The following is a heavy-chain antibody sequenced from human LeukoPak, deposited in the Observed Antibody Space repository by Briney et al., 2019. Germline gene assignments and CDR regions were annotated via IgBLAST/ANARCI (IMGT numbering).Heavy chain of an antibody. CDR3: ARGRARITIFGVVIDYYFDY. Sequence: PSETLSLTCAVYGGSFSGYYWSWIRQPPGKGLEWIGEINHSGSTNYNPSLKSRVTISVDTSKNQFSLKLSSVTAAYTAVYYCARGRARITIFGVVIDYYFDYWGQGTLVTVSS. J-gene: IGHJ4*02. D-gene: IGHD3-3*01. CDR1: GGSFSGYY. V-gene: IGHV4-34*01. CDR2: INHSGST.